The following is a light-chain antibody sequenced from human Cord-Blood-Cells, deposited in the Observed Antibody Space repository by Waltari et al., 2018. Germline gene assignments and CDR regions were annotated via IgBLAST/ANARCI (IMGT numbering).Light chain of an antibody. CDR3: CSYAGSSTYV. Sequence: QSALTQPASVSGSPGPSINISCPGTHSDVGSSTLVSWYQQHPGKAPKLMIYEVSKRPSGVSNRFSGSKSGNTASLTISGLQAEDEADYYCCSYAGSSTYVFGTGTKVTVL. CDR1: HSDVGSSTL. CDR2: EVS. V-gene: IGLV2-23*02. J-gene: IGLJ1*01.